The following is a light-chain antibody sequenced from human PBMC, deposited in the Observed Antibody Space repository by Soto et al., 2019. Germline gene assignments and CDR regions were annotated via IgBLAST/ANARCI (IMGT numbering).Light chain of an antibody. V-gene: IGKV3-20*01. Sequence: LLTQSPGTLSLSPGDSATLSCRASQSFNSISLAWYQQKPGQAPRLLIYGASRRANGIPERFSGSGSGSDFTLTISRLEHEDFAVYYCQQYGTCGQGTKVDIK. CDR2: GAS. CDR1: QSFNSIS. CDR3: QQYGT. J-gene: IGKJ1*01.